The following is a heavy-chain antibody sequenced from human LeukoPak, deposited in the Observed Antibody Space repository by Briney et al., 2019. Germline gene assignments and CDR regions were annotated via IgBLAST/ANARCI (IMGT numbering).Heavy chain of an antibody. V-gene: IGHV4-59*08. CDR2: IFHTGNS. Sequence: SETLSLTRTISGGSISTFYWSWLRQPPGKGLEWIAYIFHTGNSNYNPSLKGRVTISVDTSKNQFSLKVNSVTAADTAMYYCARHPFSDGFDIWGQGTMVTVSS. CDR3: ARHPFSDGFDI. CDR1: GGSISTFY. J-gene: IGHJ3*02.